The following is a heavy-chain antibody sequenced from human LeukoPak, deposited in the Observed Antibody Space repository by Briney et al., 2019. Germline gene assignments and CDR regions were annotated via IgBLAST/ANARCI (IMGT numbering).Heavy chain of an antibody. CDR3: ARESSRGFDY. CDR2: IYSGGST. J-gene: IGHJ4*02. CDR1: GFTVRSNY. V-gene: IGHV3-66*01. Sequence: GGSLRLSCAASGFTVRSNYMSWARQAPGKGLEWVSVIYSGGSTYYADSVKGRFTISRDNSKNTLYLQMNSLRAEDTAVYYCARESSRGFDYWGQGTLVTVSS.